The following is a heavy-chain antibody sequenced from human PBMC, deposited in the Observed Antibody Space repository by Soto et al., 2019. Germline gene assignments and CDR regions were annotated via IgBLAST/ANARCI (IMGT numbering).Heavy chain of an antibody. CDR3: ARLKGDHYDSSGYNNSGYDAFDI. CDR2: INHSGST. CDR1: GGSFSGYY. D-gene: IGHD3-22*01. Sequence: SETLSLTCAVYGGSFSGYYWSWIRQPPGKGLEWIGEINHSGSTNYNPSLKSRVTISVDTSKNQFSLKLSSVTAADTAVYYCARLKGDHYDSSGYNNSGYDAFDIWGQGTMVTVSS. V-gene: IGHV4-34*01. J-gene: IGHJ3*02.